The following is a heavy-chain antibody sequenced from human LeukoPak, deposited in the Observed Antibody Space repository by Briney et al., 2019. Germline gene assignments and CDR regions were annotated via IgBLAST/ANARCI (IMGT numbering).Heavy chain of an antibody. J-gene: IGHJ4*02. CDR3: ARSHWGYCSSTSCYNYYFDY. CDR1: GGSISSGSYY. V-gene: IGHV4-61*02. CDR2: IYTSGST. D-gene: IGHD2-2*01. Sequence: SQTLSLTCTVSGGSISSGSYYWSWIRQPAGKGLEWIGRIYTSGSTNYNPSLKSRVTLSVDTSKNQFSLKLSSVTAADTAVYYCARSHWGYCSSTSCYNYYFDYWGQGTLVTVSS.